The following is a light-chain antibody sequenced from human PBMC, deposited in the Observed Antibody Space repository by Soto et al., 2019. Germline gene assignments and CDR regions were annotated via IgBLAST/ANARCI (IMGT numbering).Light chain of an antibody. Sequence: QSALTQPASVSGSPGQSITISCTGTRSDVGAYNYVSWYQQHPGKAPKLIIYDVGNRPSGVSNRFSGSKSGNTASLTISGLQAEDEADYYCSSYTSSSTRVFGTGTKLT. CDR2: DVG. V-gene: IGLV2-14*01. CDR3: SSYTSSSTRV. J-gene: IGLJ1*01. CDR1: RSDVGAYNY.